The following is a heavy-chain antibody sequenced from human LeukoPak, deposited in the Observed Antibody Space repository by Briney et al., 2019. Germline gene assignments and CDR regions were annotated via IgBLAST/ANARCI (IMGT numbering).Heavy chain of an antibody. V-gene: IGHV3-30-3*01. CDR3: ARDKDGGEDAFDI. CDR2: ISYDGSNK. CDR1: GFTFSSYA. J-gene: IGHJ3*02. Sequence: PGGSLRLSCAASGFTFSSYAMHWVRQAPGKGLEWVAVISYDGSNKYYADSVKGRFTISRDNSKNTLYLQMNSLRAEDTAVYYCARDKDGGEDAFDIWGQGTMVTVSS.